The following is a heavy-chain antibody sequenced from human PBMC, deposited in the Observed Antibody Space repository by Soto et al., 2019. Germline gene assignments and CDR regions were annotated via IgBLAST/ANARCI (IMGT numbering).Heavy chain of an antibody. CDR1: GYTFTSYG. CDR2: ISAYNGNS. Sequence: QGQLVQSGAEVKKPGASVKVSCKTSGYTFTSYGISWVRQAPGQGLEWVGWISAYNGNSNYAQKYHGRVTMTTDTSTSTAYMEMSSRRSDDTAVYYCARIADCSTTSCSFPSRFHIRGYYYYYGLDVWGQGTTVTVSS. V-gene: IGHV1-18*01. J-gene: IGHJ6*02. CDR3: ARIADCSTTSCSFPSRFHIRGYYYYYGLDV. D-gene: IGHD2-2*01.